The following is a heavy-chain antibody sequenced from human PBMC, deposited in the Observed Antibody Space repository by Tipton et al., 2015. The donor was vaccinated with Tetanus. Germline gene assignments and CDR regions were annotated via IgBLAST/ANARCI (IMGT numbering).Heavy chain of an antibody. CDR1: GFTFSTYS. J-gene: IGHJ4*02. D-gene: IGHD2-2*01. CDR3: ARGLCTSSSCPKHYFDY. V-gene: IGHV3-48*02. CDR2: IGVSSSPI. Sequence: SLRLSCAASGFTFSTYSMNWVRQAPGKGLEWVSPIGVSSSPIYYADSVKGRFTISRDNAKNSLLLQMNSLRDEDTAVYYCARGLCTSSSCPKHYFDYWGQGTLVTVSS.